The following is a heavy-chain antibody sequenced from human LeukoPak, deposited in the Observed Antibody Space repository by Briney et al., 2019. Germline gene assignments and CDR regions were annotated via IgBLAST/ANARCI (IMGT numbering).Heavy chain of an antibody. V-gene: IGHV5-51*04. CDR3: ASSTTVTTHYFDF. Sequence: GESLKISCKGSGYSFTSYWIGWVRQMPGKGLEWMGIIYPGDSDTRYSPSLQGQVTISADKPIRTAYLQWSSLKASDTAIYYCASSTTVTTHYFDFWGQGTQVTVSS. CDR1: GYSFTSYW. CDR2: IYPGDSDT. J-gene: IGHJ4*02. D-gene: IGHD4-17*01.